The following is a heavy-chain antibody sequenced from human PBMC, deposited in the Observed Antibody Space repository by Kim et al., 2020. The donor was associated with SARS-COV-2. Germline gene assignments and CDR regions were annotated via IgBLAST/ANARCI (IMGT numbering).Heavy chain of an antibody. D-gene: IGHD3-9*01. J-gene: IGHJ4*02. V-gene: IGHV3-11*03. CDR1: GFTFSDYD. Sequence: GGSLRLSCAASGFTFSDYDMSWSRQAPGKGLEWVSYISSSSRYTNYADSVKGRFTISRDNANNSLYLQMNSLRAEDSAVYYCARNSDILSGYSPTPSDYWGQGTLVTVSS. CDR3: ARNSDILSGYSPTPSDY. CDR2: ISSSSRYT.